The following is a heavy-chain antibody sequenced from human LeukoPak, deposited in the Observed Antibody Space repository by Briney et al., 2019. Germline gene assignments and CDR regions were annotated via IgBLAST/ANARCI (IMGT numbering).Heavy chain of an antibody. CDR1: GYTFTVYY. D-gene: IGHD1-26*01. CDR2: INPNSGGT. Sequence: GASVTVSSMPSGYTFTVYYMHWVRPAPGQGLEWVGWINPNSGGTNYAQKVQGRVTMTRDTSNSTAYMELSRLRADDTAVYYCARTFEWELQIFDYWGQGTLVTVSS. CDR3: ARTFEWELQIFDY. V-gene: IGHV1-2*02. J-gene: IGHJ4*02.